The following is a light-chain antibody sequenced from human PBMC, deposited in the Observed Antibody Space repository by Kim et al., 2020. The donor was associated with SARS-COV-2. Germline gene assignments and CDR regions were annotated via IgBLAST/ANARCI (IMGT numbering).Light chain of an antibody. CDR1: QSISSY. J-gene: IGKJ4*01. Sequence: DIQMTQSPSSLSASVGDRVTITCRASQSISSYLNWYQQKPGQAPQLLIYAASSLQSGVPSRFSGSGSGTDFTLTISSLQPEDFATYYCQQSYSTPRAFGGGTKVDIK. CDR2: AAS. CDR3: QQSYSTPRA. V-gene: IGKV1-39*01.